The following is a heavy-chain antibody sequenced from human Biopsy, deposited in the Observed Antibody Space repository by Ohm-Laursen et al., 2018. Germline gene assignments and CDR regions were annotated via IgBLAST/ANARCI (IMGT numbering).Heavy chain of an antibody. Sequence: GTLSLTCAVYGESFNGYYWSWVRQAPGQGLEWISYISSTSSATYYADSVKGRFTVSRDNAKNSLFLQMNSLRAEDTAVYYCARRDIWGQGTTVTVSS. J-gene: IGHJ3*02. CDR3: ARRDI. CDR2: ISSTSSAT. V-gene: IGHV3-11*06. CDR1: GESFNGYY.